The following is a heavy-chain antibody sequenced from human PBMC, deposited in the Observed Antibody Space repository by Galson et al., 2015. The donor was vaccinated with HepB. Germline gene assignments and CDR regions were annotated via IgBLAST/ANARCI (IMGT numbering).Heavy chain of an antibody. J-gene: IGHJ6*02. D-gene: IGHD3-22*01. Sequence: SLRLSCAASGFTFSSYSMNWVRQAPGKGPEWVSYISSSSSTIYYADSVKGRFTISRDNAKNSLYLQMNSLRAEDTAVYYCATNYYDSSGYYYRGMDVWGQGTTVTVSS. CDR1: GFTFSSYS. CDR3: ATNYYDSSGYYYRGMDV. CDR2: ISSSSSTI. V-gene: IGHV3-48*01.